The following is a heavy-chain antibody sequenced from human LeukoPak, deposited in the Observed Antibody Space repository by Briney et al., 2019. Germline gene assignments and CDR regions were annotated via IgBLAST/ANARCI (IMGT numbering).Heavy chain of an antibody. CDR3: AKYPPGYDYVWGSPTTGAYFDY. J-gene: IGHJ4*02. CDR2: ISGSGGST. D-gene: IGHD3-16*01. Sequence: GGSLRLSCAASGFTFSSYAMSWVRQAPGKGLEWVSAISGSGGSTYYADSVKGRFTISRDNSKNTLYLRMNSLRAEDTAVYYCAKYPPGYDYVWGSPTTGAYFDYWGQGTLVTVSS. CDR1: GFTFSSYA. V-gene: IGHV3-23*01.